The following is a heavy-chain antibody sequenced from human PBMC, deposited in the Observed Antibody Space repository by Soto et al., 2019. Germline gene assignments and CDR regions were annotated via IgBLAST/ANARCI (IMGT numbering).Heavy chain of an antibody. J-gene: IGHJ1*01. V-gene: IGHV3-15*01. CDR3: TTFYGDDDDRCQH. Sequence: EVQLVESGGGLVKPGGSLRLSCAASGFTFSNAWMSWVRQAPGKGLEWVGRIKSKTDGGTTDYAAPVKGRFTISRDDSKNTLYLQMNSLKTEDTAVYYCTTFYGDDDDRCQHWGQGTLVTVSS. CDR2: IKSKTDGGTT. D-gene: IGHD4-17*01. CDR1: GFTFSNAW.